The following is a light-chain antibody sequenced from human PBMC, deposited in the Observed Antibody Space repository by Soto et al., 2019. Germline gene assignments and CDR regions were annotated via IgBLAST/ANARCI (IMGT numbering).Light chain of an antibody. CDR3: QKYNNVPAA. V-gene: IGKV1-27*01. J-gene: IGKJ5*01. CDR2: SAS. Sequence: DIQMTQSPPSLSASVGDRVTITCRASQGIGNSLAWYQQKPGTVPKLLIYSASTLQSGVPYRFSGSGSGTDFSISISSLQLEDVAAYSCQKYNNVPAAFGQGTRLEI. CDR1: QGIGNS.